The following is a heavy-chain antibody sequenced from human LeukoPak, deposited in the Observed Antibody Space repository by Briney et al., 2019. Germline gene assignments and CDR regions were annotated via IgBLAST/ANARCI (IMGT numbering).Heavy chain of an antibody. J-gene: IGHJ4*02. CDR2: IYYTGST. CDR1: GGSMSSYY. Sequence: SETLSLTCTVSGGSMSSYYWSWVRQPPEKGLEWIGYIYYTGSTNYNPSLKSRVTISVDMSKNQFSLKLSSVTAADTAMYYCARGTTVSDYWGQGTLLTVSS. V-gene: IGHV4-59*01. CDR3: ARGTTVSDY. D-gene: IGHD4-11*01.